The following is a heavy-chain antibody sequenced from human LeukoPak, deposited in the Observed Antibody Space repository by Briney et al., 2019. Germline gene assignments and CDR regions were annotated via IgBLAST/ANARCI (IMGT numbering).Heavy chain of an antibody. CDR1: GFTFSSYG. V-gene: IGHV3-33*06. CDR3: EKDAGGIAVAGTFPDY. D-gene: IGHD6-19*01. CDR2: IWYDGSNK. Sequence: PGRSLRLSCAASGFTFSSYGMHWVRQAPGKGLEWVAVIWYDGSNKYYADSVKGRFTISRDNSKNTLYLQKNSLRAEDTAVYYCEKDAGGIAVAGTFPDYWGQGTLVTVSS. J-gene: IGHJ4*02.